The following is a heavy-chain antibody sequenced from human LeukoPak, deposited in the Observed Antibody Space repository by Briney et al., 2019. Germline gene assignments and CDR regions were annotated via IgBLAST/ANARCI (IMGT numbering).Heavy chain of an antibody. J-gene: IGHJ3*02. CDR3: AKDPNGDYIGTFDI. V-gene: IGHV3-23*01. CDR1: KFNFNTYG. CDR2: ILGSGGST. D-gene: IGHD4-17*01. Sequence: GGSLRLSCATSKFNFNTYGMSWVRQAPGKGLEWVSSILGSGGSTQYADSVQGRFTISRDNSKNTLYLQMNSLRAEDTAIYYCAKDPNGDYIGTFDIWGQGTMVTVSS.